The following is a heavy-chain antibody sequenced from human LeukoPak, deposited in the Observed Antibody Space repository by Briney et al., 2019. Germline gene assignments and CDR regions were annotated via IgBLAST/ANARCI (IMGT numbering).Heavy chain of an antibody. Sequence: GGSLRLSCAASGFTFSSYGMHWVRQAPGKGLEWVAVISYDGSNKYYADSVKGRFTISRDNSKNTLYLQMNSLRAEDTAVYYCARADYYDSSGYYGPLDYWGQGTLVTVSS. V-gene: IGHV3-30*03. CDR3: ARADYYDSSGYYGPLDY. J-gene: IGHJ4*02. CDR2: ISYDGSNK. D-gene: IGHD3-22*01. CDR1: GFTFSSYG.